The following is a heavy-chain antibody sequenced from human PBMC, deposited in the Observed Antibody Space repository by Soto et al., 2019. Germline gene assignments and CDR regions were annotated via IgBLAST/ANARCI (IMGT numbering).Heavy chain of an antibody. CDR3: ARNKNWNYYYGMDV. D-gene: IGHD1-1*01. J-gene: IGHJ6*02. CDR2: IYPGDSYT. Sequence: GESLKISCEASGYGFANYWIGWVRQKPGKGLEWMGIIYPGDSYTQYSPSFQGHVTISADKSISTAYLQWSSLKASDTAMYYCARNKNWNYYYGMDVWGQGTTVTVSS. CDR1: GYGFANYW. V-gene: IGHV5-51*01.